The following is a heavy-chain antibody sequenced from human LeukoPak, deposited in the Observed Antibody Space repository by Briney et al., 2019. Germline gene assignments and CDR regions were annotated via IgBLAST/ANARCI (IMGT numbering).Heavy chain of an antibody. V-gene: IGHV1-24*01. Sequence: GASVKVSCKVSGYTLTELSMHWVRQAPGKGLEWMGGFDPEDGETIYAQKFQGRVTMTEDTSTDTAYMELRSLRSEDTAVYYCATERVTMVRGVIISAGYFDYWGQGTLVTVSS. CDR3: ATERVTMVRGVIISAGYFDY. D-gene: IGHD3-10*01. CDR1: GYTLTELS. J-gene: IGHJ4*02. CDR2: FDPEDGET.